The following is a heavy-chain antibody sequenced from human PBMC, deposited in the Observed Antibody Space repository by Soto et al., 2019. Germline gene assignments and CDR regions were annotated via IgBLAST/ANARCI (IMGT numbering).Heavy chain of an antibody. V-gene: IGHV1-69*13. CDR2: IIPIFGTT. J-gene: IGHJ4*02. D-gene: IGHD2-15*01. Sequence: ASVKVSCKASGTTFSSYAISWVRQAPGQGLEWMGGIIPIFGTTNYPQKFQGRLTITADESTSTAYMELSSLTSEDTAVYYCVARRYCSGGSCTDYFDYWGQGTLVTVSS. CDR3: VARRYCSGGSCTDYFDY. CDR1: GTTFSSYA.